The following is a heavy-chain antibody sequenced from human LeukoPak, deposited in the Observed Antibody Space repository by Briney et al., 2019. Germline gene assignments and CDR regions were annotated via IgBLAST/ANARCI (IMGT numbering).Heavy chain of an antibody. CDR3: MSHGGEGY. Sequence: PGGSLRLSCAASGSSFTNAWMSWVRQAPGKVLEWVGRIKSKTDGETTDYAAPVKGRFSISRDDSKNTMYLQMNSLKTEDTAVYYCMSHGGEGYWGQGTLVTVSS. J-gene: IGHJ4*02. CDR1: GSSFTNAW. D-gene: IGHD3-16*01. CDR2: IKSKTDGETT. V-gene: IGHV3-15*01.